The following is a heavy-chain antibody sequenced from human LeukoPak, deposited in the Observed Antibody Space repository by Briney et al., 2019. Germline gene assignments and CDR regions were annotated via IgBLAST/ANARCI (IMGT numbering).Heavy chain of an antibody. Sequence: SETLSLTCAVSGGSISSDDYFWSWIRQPPGKGLEWIGYIYHRGSTSYNPSLKSRVTISLDKSRNQFSLNLSSVTAADTAVYYCARAPYDILTGYFLFDSWGQGTQVTVSS. D-gene: IGHD3-9*01. CDR1: GGSISSDDYF. V-gene: IGHV4-30-2*01. J-gene: IGHJ4*02. CDR3: ARAPYDILTGYFLFDS. CDR2: IYHRGST.